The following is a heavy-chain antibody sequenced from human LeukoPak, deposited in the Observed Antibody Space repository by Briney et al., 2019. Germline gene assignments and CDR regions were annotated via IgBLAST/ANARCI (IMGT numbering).Heavy chain of an antibody. CDR1: GGSISSGDYY. J-gene: IGHJ4*02. D-gene: IGHD2-15*01. CDR2: IYYSGST. V-gene: IGHV4-30-4*08. CDR3: ARIVGYWNYFDY. Sequence: SETLSLTCTVSGGSISSGDYYWSWIRQPPGKGQEWIGYIYYSGSTYYNPSLKSRVTISVGTSKNQFSLKLSSVTAADTAVYYCARIVGYWNYFDYWGQGTLVTVSS.